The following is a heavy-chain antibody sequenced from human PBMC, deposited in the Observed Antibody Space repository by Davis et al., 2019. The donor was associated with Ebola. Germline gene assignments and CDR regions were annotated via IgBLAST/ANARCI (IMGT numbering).Heavy chain of an antibody. D-gene: IGHD2-2*01. J-gene: IGHJ4*02. CDR2: ISYDGSNK. CDR1: GFTFSTYA. CDR3: ARDGVPAAHDY. V-gene: IGHV3-30-3*01. Sequence: GESLKISCAASGFTFSTYAMHWVRQAPGKGLEWVAVISYDGSNKYYADSVKGRFTISRDNSKNTLYLQMNSLRAEDTAVYYCARDGVPAAHDYWGQGTLVTVSS.